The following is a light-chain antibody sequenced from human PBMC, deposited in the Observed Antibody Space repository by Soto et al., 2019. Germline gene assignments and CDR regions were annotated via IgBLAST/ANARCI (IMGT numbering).Light chain of an antibody. CDR1: QSVDSN. CDR2: GAF. Sequence: EIVVTQSPATLSVSPGERATLSCRTSQSVDSNLAWYQHKSGQAPSLLIYGAFTRATGVPARFSGSGSGTEVTLTISSLQSEDVAVYFCQQYKSWPPWTFGQGTKVDIK. J-gene: IGKJ1*01. V-gene: IGKV3-15*01. CDR3: QQYKSWPPWT.